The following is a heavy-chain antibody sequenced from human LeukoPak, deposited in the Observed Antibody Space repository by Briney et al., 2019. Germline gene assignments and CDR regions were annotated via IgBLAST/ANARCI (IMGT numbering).Heavy chain of an antibody. J-gene: IGHJ6*03. CDR1: GGSISSYY. CDR2: IYYSGST. D-gene: IGHD2-2*01. CDR3: ASVGKTCSSTSCYGTSYMDV. Sequence: SETLSLTCTVSGGSISSYYWSWIRQPPGKGLEWIGYIYYSGSTNYNPSLKSRVTISVDTSKNQFSLKLSSVTAADTAVYYCASVGKTCSSTSCYGTSYMDVWGKGTTVTVSS. V-gene: IGHV4-59*01.